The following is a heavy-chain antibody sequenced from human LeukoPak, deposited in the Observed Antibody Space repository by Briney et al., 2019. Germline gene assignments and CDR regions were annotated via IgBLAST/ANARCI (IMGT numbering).Heavy chain of an antibody. D-gene: IGHD2-2*01. CDR2: IYYSGST. J-gene: IGHJ6*03. Sequence: SETLSLTCTVPGGSISSSSYYWGWIRQPPGKGLEWIGSIYYSGSTYYNPSLKSRVTISVDTSKNQFSLKLSSVTAADTAVYYCATEKKDIVVVPAARVYHYYYMDVWGKGTTVTISS. CDR1: GGSISSSSYY. V-gene: IGHV4-39*02. CDR3: ATEKKDIVVVPAARVYHYYYMDV.